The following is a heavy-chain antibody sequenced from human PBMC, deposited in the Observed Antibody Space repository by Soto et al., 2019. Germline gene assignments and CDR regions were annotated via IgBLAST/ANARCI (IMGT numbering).Heavy chain of an antibody. CDR3: ARQIYDSDTGPNFQYYFDS. V-gene: IGHV5-10-1*01. J-gene: IGHJ4*02. CDR1: GYSFAGYW. Sequence: ESLKISCKGSGYSFAGYWITWVRQKPGKGLEWMGRIDPSDSQTYYSPSFRGHVAISVTKSITTVFLQWSSLRASDTAMYYCARQIYDSDTGPNFQYYFDSWGQGTPVTVSS. D-gene: IGHD3-22*01. CDR2: IDPSDSQT.